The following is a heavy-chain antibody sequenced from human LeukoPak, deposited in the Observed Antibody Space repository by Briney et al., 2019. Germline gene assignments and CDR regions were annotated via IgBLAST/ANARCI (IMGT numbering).Heavy chain of an antibody. D-gene: IGHD3-22*01. CDR1: GYTLTELS. CDR3: ATERGSSGYPDY. CDR2: FDPEDGET. V-gene: IGHV1-24*01. J-gene: IGHJ4*02. Sequence: ASVKVSCKVSGYTLTELSMHWVRQAPGKGLEWMGGFDPEDGETIYAQKFQGRVTMTEDTSTDTAYMKLSSLRSEDTAVYYCATERGSSGYPDYWGQGTLVTVSS.